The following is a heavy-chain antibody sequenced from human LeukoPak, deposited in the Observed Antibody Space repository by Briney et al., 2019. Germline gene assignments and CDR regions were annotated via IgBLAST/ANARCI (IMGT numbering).Heavy chain of an antibody. CDR1: GFTFSAYG. Sequence: PGRSLRLSCAASGFTFSAYGMHWVRQAPGKGVERVSGISYSGGSTYYADSVKGRFTISRDNSKNTLFLQVNSLRAEDTAIYYCAKVALNHYVWGSDRSPLGYWGQGTLVTVSS. V-gene: IGHV3-23*01. D-gene: IGHD3-16*02. J-gene: IGHJ4*02. CDR3: AKVALNHYVWGSDRSPLGY. CDR2: ISYSGGST.